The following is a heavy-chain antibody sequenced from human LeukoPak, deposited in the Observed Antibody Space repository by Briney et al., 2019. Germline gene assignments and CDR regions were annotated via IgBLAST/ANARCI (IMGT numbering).Heavy chain of an antibody. J-gene: IGHJ6*03. Sequence: GGSLRLSCAASGFTFSSYGMSWVRQAPGKGLEWVSAISGSGGSTYYADSVKGRFTISRDNSKNTLYLQMNSLRAEDTAVYYCAKGGAVSSKSITMIRGTRRYYYYMDVWGKGTTVTISS. CDR1: GFTFSSYG. D-gene: IGHD3-10*01. CDR3: AKGGAVSSKSITMIRGTRRYYYYMDV. V-gene: IGHV3-23*01. CDR2: ISGSGGST.